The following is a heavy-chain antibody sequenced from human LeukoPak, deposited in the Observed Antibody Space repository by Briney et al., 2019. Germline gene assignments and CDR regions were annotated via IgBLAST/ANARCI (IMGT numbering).Heavy chain of an antibody. CDR3: ARDLKDDGFGAEGSLDY. V-gene: IGHV1-2*02. CDR1: GYTFTSNY. CDR2: SNPNDGGT. J-gene: IGHJ4*02. D-gene: IGHD3-10*01. Sequence: ASVKVSCTASGYTFTSNYIHWVRQAPGQGLEWMGYSNPNDGGTRYAQNFQGRVNMTRDRSGSTAYMELSGLTSDDTAVYYCARDLKDDGFGAEGSLDYWGQGALVTVSS.